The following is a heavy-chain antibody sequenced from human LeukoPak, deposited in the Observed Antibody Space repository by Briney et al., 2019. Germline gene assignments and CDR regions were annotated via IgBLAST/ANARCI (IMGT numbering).Heavy chain of an antibody. CDR2: IDPSDSYT. D-gene: IGHD1-1*01. J-gene: IGHJ4*02. CDR3: ARYTTGDFDY. CDR1: GYSFTSYW. V-gene: IGHV5-10-1*01. Sequence: GESLKISCKGSGYSFTSYWISWVRQMPGKGLEWMGRIDPSDSYTNYSPSFQGHVTISAGKSISTAYLQWSSLKASDTAMYYCARYTTGDFDYWGQGTLVTVSS.